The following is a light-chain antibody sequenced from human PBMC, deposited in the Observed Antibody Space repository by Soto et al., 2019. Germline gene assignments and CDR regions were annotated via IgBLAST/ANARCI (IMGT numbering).Light chain of an antibody. J-gene: IGKJ1*01. Sequence: DIQMTQSPSTLSGSVGERVTITCRASQISSSLLSWYQQKPWKAPKLLIYKASTLKSGVPSKFSGSGSGTEFTLTISSLQADDFATYYCHQYKTYFMWTFGPGTKVDI. V-gene: IGKV1-5*03. CDR1: QISSSL. CDR3: HQYKTYFMWT. CDR2: KAS.